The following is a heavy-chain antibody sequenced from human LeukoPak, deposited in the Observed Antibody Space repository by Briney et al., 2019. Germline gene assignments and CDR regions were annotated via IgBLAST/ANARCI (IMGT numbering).Heavy chain of an antibody. V-gene: IGHV3-11*01. D-gene: IGHD5-24*01. J-gene: IGHJ5*02. Sequence: GSPRHSLAASLCTLNDYFMSWLRPAPWKEGAWLSYINIGGTNTHYADSVKGSFTISRDNAKKSLYLEMNNLRAEDTAVYYCANDGDGFDTWGQGVLVTVSS. CDR1: LCTLNDYF. CDR3: ANDGDGFDT. CDR2: INIGGTNT.